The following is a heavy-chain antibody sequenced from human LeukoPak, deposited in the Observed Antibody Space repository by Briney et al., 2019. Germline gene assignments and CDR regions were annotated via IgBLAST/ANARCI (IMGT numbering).Heavy chain of an antibody. V-gene: IGHV1-18*01. CDR2: INPNSGGT. Sequence: ASVKVSCKASGYTFTSYAMNWVRQAPGQGLEWMGWINPNSGGTNYPQKLQGRVTMTTDTSTSTAYMELRSLRSDDTAVYYCARGFPPRRNYDSSGYYSYYFDYWGQGTLVTVSS. J-gene: IGHJ4*02. D-gene: IGHD3-22*01. CDR3: ARGFPPRRNYDSSGYYSYYFDY. CDR1: GYTFTSYA.